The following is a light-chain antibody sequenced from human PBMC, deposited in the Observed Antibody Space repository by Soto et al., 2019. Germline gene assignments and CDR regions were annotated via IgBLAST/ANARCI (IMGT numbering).Light chain of an antibody. CDR1: QSVSSSY. CDR3: QQYGSSPQT. CDR2: GAS. Sequence: EIVLTQSPGTLSLSPGERATPSCRASQSVSSSYLAWYQQKPGQAPRLLIYGASSRATGIPDRFSGSGSGTDFTLTTSRLEPEDFAVYYCQQYGSSPQTFGQGTKLEIK. V-gene: IGKV3-20*01. J-gene: IGKJ2*01.